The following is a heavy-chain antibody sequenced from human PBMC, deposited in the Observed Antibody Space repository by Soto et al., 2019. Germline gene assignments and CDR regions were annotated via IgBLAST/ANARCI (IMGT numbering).Heavy chain of an antibody. D-gene: IGHD5-12*01. Sequence: ASVKVSCKASGFSFTGYYIHWLRQAPGQGLEWMGWINTHSGGTEYAQKLQGRVTLTRDTSIATAYLTLTSLTAADTAVYYCARGWGYSGYEGMWYWGQGTLVTVSS. CDR3: ARGWGYSGYEGMWY. J-gene: IGHJ4*02. V-gene: IGHV1-2*02. CDR2: INTHSGGT. CDR1: GFSFTGYY.